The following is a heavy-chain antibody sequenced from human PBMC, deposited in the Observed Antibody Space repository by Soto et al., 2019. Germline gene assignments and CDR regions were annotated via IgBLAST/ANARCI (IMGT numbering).Heavy chain of an antibody. CDR1: GFSLSNARMG. CDR3: ARIGQQLGSWFDP. V-gene: IGHV2-26*01. J-gene: IGHJ5*02. CDR2: IFSNDEK. D-gene: IGHD6-13*01. Sequence: SGPTLVNPTETLTLTCTVSGFSLSNARMGVSWIRQPPGKALEWLAHIFSNDEKSYSTSLKSRLTISKDTSKSQVVLTMTNMDPVDTATYYCARIGQQLGSWFDPWGQGTLVTVSS.